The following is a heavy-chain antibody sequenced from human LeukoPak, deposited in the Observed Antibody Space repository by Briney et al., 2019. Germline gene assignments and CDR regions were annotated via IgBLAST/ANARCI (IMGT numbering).Heavy chain of an antibody. V-gene: IGHV3-30*03. D-gene: IGHD3-10*01. CDR2: ISYDGSNK. Sequence: GRSLRLSCAASGLSLNSYAIHWVRQAPGKGLEWVTAISYDGSNKHYADSVRGRFTISRDSLKNTLYLQMNSLRSDDTAVYYCAQGGSEIYYFYHGMDVWGRGTTVTVSS. J-gene: IGHJ6*02. CDR3: AQGGSEIYYFYHGMDV. CDR1: GLSLNSYA.